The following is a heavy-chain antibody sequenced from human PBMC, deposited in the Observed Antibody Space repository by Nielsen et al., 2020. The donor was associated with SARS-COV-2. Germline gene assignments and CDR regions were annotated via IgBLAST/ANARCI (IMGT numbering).Heavy chain of an antibody. CDR1: GGSISSGGYS. V-gene: IGHV4-30-2*01. Sequence: SETLSLTCAVSGGSISSGGYSWSWIRQPPGKGLEWIGYIYHSGSTYYNPSLKSRVTISVDRSKNQFSLKLSSVTAADTAVYYCASSRWGLGYYGMDVWGQGTTVTVSS. D-gene: IGHD6-19*01. CDR2: IYHSGST. J-gene: IGHJ6*02. CDR3: ASSRWGLGYYGMDV.